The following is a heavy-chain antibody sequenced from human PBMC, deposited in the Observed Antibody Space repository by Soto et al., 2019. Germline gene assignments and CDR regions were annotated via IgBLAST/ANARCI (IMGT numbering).Heavy chain of an antibody. CDR1: GGSIISDNW. CDR2: IYHTGST. J-gene: IGHJ4*02. Sequence: QVQLQESGPGLVTPSGTLSLTCAVSGGSIISDNWWSWVRQPPGKGLEWIGRIYHTGSTNYNPSLQRRVTISLDKSMNQCSLKLTSVTAADTAIYYCARVKFGANWGQGTLVTVSS. V-gene: IGHV4-4*02. D-gene: IGHD3-10*01. CDR3: ARVKFGAN.